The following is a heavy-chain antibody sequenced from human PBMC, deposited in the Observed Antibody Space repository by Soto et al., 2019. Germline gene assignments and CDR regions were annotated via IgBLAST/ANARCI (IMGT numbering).Heavy chain of an antibody. J-gene: IGHJ3*02. CDR1: GFTFSSYA. CDR2: ISDTGGTT. CDR3: AKVYSSGWYPGRARAFEI. D-gene: IGHD6-19*01. V-gene: IGHV3-23*01. Sequence: EVQLLESGGGLVQPGGYLRLSCAASGFTFSSYAMSWVRQAPGKGLEWVTVISDTGGTTYYADSVKGRLTISRDNSKNALYLQMKSLRAEDTAVYYCAKVYSSGWYPGRARAFEIWGHGTMVTVSS.